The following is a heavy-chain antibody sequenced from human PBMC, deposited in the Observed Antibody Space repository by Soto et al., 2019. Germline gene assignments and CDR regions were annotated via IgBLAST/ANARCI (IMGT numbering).Heavy chain of an antibody. V-gene: IGHV7-4-1*01. Sequence: ASVKVSCTASGYSFTTCAMNWVRPAPGQGLEWMGWINTNTGNPRYAQGFTGRFVFSLDTSVSTAYLEIYNLEAEDTAIYYCARARDCSGGNCYSDYWGQGTLVTVSS. CDR1: GYSFTTCA. CDR2: INTNTGNP. J-gene: IGHJ4*02. D-gene: IGHD2-15*01. CDR3: ARARDCSGGNCYSDY.